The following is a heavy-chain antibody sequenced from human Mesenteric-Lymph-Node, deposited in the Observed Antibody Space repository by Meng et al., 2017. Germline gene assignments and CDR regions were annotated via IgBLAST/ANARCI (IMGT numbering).Heavy chain of an antibody. CDR1: GFTFSYYG. Sequence: GGSLRLSCAASGFTFSYYGIHWVRQAPGKGPEWLALISYDGTIKYYADSVKGRFTVSRDNSKNTVDLQMNSLGAEDTAIYYCATEKGSSGRAGWFDPWGQGTQVTVSS. V-gene: IGHV3-30*07. CDR2: ISYDGTIK. CDR3: ATEKGSSGRAGWFDP. J-gene: IGHJ5*02. D-gene: IGHD6-19*01.